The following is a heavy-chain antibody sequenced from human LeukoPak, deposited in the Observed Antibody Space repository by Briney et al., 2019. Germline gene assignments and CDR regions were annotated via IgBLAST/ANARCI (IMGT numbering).Heavy chain of an antibody. J-gene: IGHJ5*02. CDR1: GFTFSSYW. Sequence: GGSLRLSCAASGFTFSSYWMSWVRQAPGKGLEWVANIKQDGSEKYYVDSVKGRFTISRDNAKNSLYLQMNSLRAEDTAVYYCARALSLWQQLENNWFDPWGQGTLVTVSS. V-gene: IGHV3-7*04. CDR3: ARALSLWQQLENNWFDP. CDR2: IKQDGSEK. D-gene: IGHD6-13*01.